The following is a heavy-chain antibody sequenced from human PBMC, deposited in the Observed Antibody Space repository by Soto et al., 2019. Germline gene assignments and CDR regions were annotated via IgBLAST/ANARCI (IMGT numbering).Heavy chain of an antibody. Sequence: PSETLSLTCTVSGGSIRTGGYYWSWIRQPPGKGLEWIGYIYYSGNTYYNPSLKSRLTISVDTSKNQFSLRLSSVTAADTAVYFCATNGDYYDSSGSKYFQHWGQGTLVTVSS. CDR3: ATNGDYYDSSGSKYFQH. CDR1: GGSIRTGGYY. CDR2: IYYSGNT. V-gene: IGHV4-31*03. D-gene: IGHD3-22*01. J-gene: IGHJ1*01.